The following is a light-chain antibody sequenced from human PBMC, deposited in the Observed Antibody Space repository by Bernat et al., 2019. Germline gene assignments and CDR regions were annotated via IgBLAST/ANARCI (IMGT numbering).Light chain of an antibody. CDR3: AAWDNSLNGYWV. CDR2: EVY. J-gene: IGLJ3*02. Sequence: QSALTQPPSASGSPGQSVTISCTGTSNDVGGYNYVSWYQQYPGKAPKLIIYEVYKRPSGVPDRFSGSKPGTSASLAISGLQSEDEADYYCAAWDNSLNGYWVFGGGTKLTVL. CDR1: SNDVGGYNY. V-gene: IGLV2-8*01.